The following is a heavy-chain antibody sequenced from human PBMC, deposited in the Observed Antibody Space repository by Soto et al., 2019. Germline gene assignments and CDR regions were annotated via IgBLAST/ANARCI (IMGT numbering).Heavy chain of an antibody. Sequence: ASVKVSCKASGYTFTGYYMHWVRQAPGQGLEWMGWINPNSGGTNYAQKFQGWVAMTRDTFISTAYMELSRLRSDDTAVYYCARFVYGMDVWGQGTTVTVSS. CDR2: INPNSGGT. D-gene: IGHD3-16*02. CDR1: GYTFTGYY. V-gene: IGHV1-2*04. J-gene: IGHJ6*02. CDR3: ARFVYGMDV.